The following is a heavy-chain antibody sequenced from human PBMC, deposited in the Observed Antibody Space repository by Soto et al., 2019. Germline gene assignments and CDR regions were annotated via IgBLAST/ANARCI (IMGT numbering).Heavy chain of an antibody. CDR2: ISGSGGST. CDR3: AKFVTPAAIGHGMDV. J-gene: IGHJ6*04. D-gene: IGHD2-2*02. V-gene: IGHV3-23*01. Sequence: EVQLLESGGGLVQPGGSLRLSCAASGFTISSYAMSWVRQAPGKGLEWVSSISGSGGSTYYADSVKGRFTMSRDNSKNTLYLQMNSLRVEDTAVYYCAKFVTPAAIGHGMDVWGKGTAVTVSS. CDR1: GFTISSYA.